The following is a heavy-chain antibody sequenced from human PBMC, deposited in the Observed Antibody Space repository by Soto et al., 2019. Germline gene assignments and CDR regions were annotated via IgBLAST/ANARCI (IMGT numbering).Heavy chain of an antibody. CDR2: INHLETT. V-gene: IGHV4-30-2*01. J-gene: IGHJ4*02. CDR1: GASITYGAYS. CDR3: ARGGGFDSFDY. D-gene: IGHD3-10*01. Sequence: TSETLSLTCTVSGASITYGAYSWSWIRQTPGKGLEWIGYINHLETTFYNPSFESRLTLSIDRTKNQFSLNLKSMSAAGRAVYFCARGGGFDSFDYWGQGILVTVSS.